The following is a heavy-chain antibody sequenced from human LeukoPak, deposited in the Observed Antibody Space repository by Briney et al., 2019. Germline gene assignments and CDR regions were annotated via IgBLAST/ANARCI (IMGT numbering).Heavy chain of an antibody. CDR2: INGADTTT. Sequence: PGGSLRLSCAASGFTFRNYAMSWVRHAPGKGLELVSGINGADTTTLYADSVKGRFTISRDNSKNALSLQMNSLRAEDTAVYYCVRNQWVEQYWYFDLWGRGTLVTVSS. J-gene: IGHJ2*01. V-gene: IGHV3-23*01. CDR1: GFTFRNYA. D-gene: IGHD1/OR15-1a*01. CDR3: VRNQWVEQYWYFDL.